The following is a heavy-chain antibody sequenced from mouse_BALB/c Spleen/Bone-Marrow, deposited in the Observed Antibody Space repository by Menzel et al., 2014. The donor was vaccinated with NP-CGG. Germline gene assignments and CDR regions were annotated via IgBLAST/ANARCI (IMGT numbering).Heavy chain of an antibody. CDR2: IYPGSGST. CDR1: GYTFTDYI. CDR3: ARSNDYDGRYGGGFAY. J-gene: IGHJ3*01. V-gene: IGHV1-77*01. D-gene: IGHD1-1*01. Sequence: VKLMESGPELVKPGASVKMSCKASGYTFTDYIMTWVKQRTGQGLEWIGEIYPGSGSTYYNDKFKGKATLTADRSSNTAYMQFSSLTSEDAAVYFCARSNDYDGRYGGGFAYWGQGTLVTVSA.